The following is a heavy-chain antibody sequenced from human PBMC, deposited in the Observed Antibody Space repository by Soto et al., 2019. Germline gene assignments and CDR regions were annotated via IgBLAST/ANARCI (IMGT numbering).Heavy chain of an antibody. CDR2: IYYSGST. CDR3: ARIFWSGYYRFDY. J-gene: IGHJ4*02. D-gene: IGHD3-3*01. CDR1: GGSISSSSYY. V-gene: IGHV4-39*01. Sequence: SETLSLTCTVSGGSISSSSYYWGWIRQPPGKGLEWIGSIYYSGSTYYNPSLKSRVTISVDTSKNQFSLKLSSVTAADTAVYYCARIFWSGYYRFDYWGQGTLVTVSS.